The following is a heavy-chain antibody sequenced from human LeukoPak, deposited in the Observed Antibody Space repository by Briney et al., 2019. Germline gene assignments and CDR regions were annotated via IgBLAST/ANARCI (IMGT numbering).Heavy chain of an antibody. J-gene: IGHJ4*02. CDR1: GFIFSSYG. CDR3: ASLAAEEFDY. CDR2: IWYDGSNK. V-gene: IGHV3-33*01. D-gene: IGHD2-15*01. Sequence: GGSLRLSCAASGFIFSSYGMHWVRQAPGKGLEWVAVIWYDGSNKYYADSVKGRFTISRDNSKNTLYLQMNSLRAEDTAVYYCASLAAEEFDYWGQGTLVTVSS.